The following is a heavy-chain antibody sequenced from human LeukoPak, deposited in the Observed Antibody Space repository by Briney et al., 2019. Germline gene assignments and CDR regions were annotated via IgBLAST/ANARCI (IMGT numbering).Heavy chain of an antibody. CDR1: GYSISRGYY. D-gene: IGHD5-18*01. J-gene: IGHJ4*02. V-gene: IGHV4-38-2*02. CDR2: IYHSGST. Sequence: SETLSLTCTVSGYSISRGYYWGWIRQPPGKGLEWIGSIYHSGSTYYNPSLKSRVTISVDTSKNQFSLKLSSVTAADTAVYYCARVIGKGIVATIRVVDTAMAPRYFDYWGQGTLVTVSS. CDR3: ARVIGKGIVATIRVVDTAMAPRYFDY.